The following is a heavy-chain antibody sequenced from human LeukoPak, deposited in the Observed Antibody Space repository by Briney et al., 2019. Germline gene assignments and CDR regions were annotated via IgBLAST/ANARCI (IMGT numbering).Heavy chain of an antibody. J-gene: IGHJ6*02. D-gene: IGHD1-20*01. V-gene: IGHV3-30*03. CDR2: ISYDGSNK. Sequence: PGGSLSPASAASGFMFSNYGMQWVRQAPGSGLEWVAVISYDGSNKYYADSVKGRFTISRDNSKNTLYLQMNSLRAGDTAVYYCARDVTGDYGMDVWGQGTTVTVSS. CDR3: ARDVTGDYGMDV. CDR1: GFMFSNYG.